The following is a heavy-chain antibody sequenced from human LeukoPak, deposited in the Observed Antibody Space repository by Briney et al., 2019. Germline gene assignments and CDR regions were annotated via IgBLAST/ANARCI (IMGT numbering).Heavy chain of an antibody. CDR2: INHSGST. Sequence: PSQTLSLTCTVSGGSISSGGYYWSWIRQPPGKGLEWIGEINHSGSTNYNPSLKSRVTISVDTSKNQFSLKLSSVTAADTAVYYCARGPRVTAIRQGRNWFDPWGQGTLVTVSS. J-gene: IGHJ5*02. CDR3: ARGPRVTAIRQGRNWFDP. V-gene: IGHV4-30-2*01. CDR1: GGSISSGGYY. D-gene: IGHD2-21*02.